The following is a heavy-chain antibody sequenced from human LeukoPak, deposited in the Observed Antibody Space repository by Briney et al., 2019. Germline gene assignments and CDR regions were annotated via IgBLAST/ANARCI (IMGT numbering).Heavy chain of an antibody. CDR3: AKSPTLWSSTLFDY. CDR2: ISGSGGST. D-gene: IGHD3-10*01. V-gene: IGHV3-23*01. J-gene: IGHJ4*02. Sequence: PGGSLRLSCAASGFTVSSNYMSWVRQAPGKGLEWVSAISGSGGSTYYADSVKGRFTISRDNSKNTLYLQMNSLRAEDTAVYYCAKSPTLWSSTLFDYWGQGTLVTVSS. CDR1: GFTVSSNY.